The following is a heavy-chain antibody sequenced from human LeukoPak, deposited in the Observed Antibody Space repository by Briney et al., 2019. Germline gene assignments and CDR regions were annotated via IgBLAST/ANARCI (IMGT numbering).Heavy chain of an antibody. CDR3: ARAYDSSGYYYYFDY. CDR1: GGSISSGGYY. CDR2: IYYSGST. J-gene: IGHJ4*02. D-gene: IGHD3-22*01. Sequence: SQTLSLTCTVSGGSISSGGYYWSWIRQHLGKGLEWIGYIYYSGSTYYNPSLKSRVTISVDASKNQFSLKLSSVTAADTAVYYCARAYDSSGYYYYFDYWGQRTLVTVSS. V-gene: IGHV4-31*03.